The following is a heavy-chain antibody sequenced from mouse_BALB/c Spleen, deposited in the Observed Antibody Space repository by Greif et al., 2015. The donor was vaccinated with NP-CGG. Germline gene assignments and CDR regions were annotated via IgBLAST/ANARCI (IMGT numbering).Heavy chain of an antibody. V-gene: IGHV1-7*01. CDR1: GYTFTSYW. J-gene: IGHJ2*01. CDR2: INPSTGYT. Sequence: VQRVESGAELAKPGASVKMSCKASGYTFTSYWMHWVKQRPGQGLEWIGYINPSTGYTEYNQKFKDKATLTADKSSSAAYMQLGSLTSEDSAVYYCARRVYYFDYWGQGTTLTVSS. CDR3: ARRVYYFDY.